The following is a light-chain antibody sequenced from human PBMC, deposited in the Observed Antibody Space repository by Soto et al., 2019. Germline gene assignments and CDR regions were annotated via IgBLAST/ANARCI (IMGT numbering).Light chain of an antibody. CDR2: AAS. CDR1: QGIRND. Sequence: DIQMTQSPSSLSASVGDRVTITCRASQGIRNDLGRYQQNPGKAPKRLIYAASSLQSGVPSRFSGSGIGPEFTLAIGSRQAEDFATYYCLQHNTYPLTFGGGTKVEI. V-gene: IGKV1-17*01. CDR3: LQHNTYPLT. J-gene: IGKJ4*01.